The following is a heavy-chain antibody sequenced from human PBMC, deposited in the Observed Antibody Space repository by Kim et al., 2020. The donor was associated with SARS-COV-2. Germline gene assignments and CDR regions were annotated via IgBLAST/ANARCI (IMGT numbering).Heavy chain of an antibody. J-gene: IGHJ4*02. Sequence: GGSLRLSCAASGFTFSSYAMHWVRQAPGKGLEWVAVISYDGSNKYYADSVKGRFTISRDNSKNTLYLQMNSLRAEDTAVYYCARDRIGGYDSLFDYWGKGTLVTVSS. CDR1: GFTFSSYA. D-gene: IGHD5-12*01. CDR2: ISYDGSNK. CDR3: ARDRIGGYDSLFDY. V-gene: IGHV3-30-3*01.